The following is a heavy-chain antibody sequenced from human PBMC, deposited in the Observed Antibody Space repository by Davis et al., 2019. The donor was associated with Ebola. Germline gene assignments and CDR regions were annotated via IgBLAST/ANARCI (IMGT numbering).Heavy chain of an antibody. CDR1: GFTFSSYA. V-gene: IGHV3-23*01. CDR3: ARDDWGGQDS. Sequence: GESLKISCAASGFTFSSYAMTWVRQAPGKGLEWVSAISGSGGSTYYADSVKGRFTISRDNAKNTVYLQMNSLRAEDTGVYYCARDDWGGQDSWGQGTLVTVSA. J-gene: IGHJ4*02. D-gene: IGHD2-21*01. CDR2: ISGSGGST.